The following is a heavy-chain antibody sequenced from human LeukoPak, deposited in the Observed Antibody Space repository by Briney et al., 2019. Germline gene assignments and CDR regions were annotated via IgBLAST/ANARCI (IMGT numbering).Heavy chain of an antibody. J-gene: IGHJ4*02. Sequence: GGSLRLSCAASGFTFSSYSMNWVRQAPGKGLEWVSSISSSSSTIYYADSVKGRFTISRDNAKNSLYLQMNSLRDEDTAVYYCALWCMLCMPTIDYWGQGTLVTVSS. CDR2: ISSSSSTI. CDR1: GFTFSSYS. D-gene: IGHD2-8*01. CDR3: ALWCMLCMPTIDY. V-gene: IGHV3-48*02.